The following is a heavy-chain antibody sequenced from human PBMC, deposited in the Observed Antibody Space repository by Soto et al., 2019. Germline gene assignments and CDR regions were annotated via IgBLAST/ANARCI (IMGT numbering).Heavy chain of an antibody. Sequence: QITLKESGPTLVKPTQTLTLTCTFSGFSLRDSTVSVGWVRQPPGRALEWLAIIYWDDDTRFTPSLQNRLTVTKDTANKHVVLTISNVDPEDTGTYFCVHRGDYHDRSGVYHPLFDYWFPGTLVTVSS. D-gene: IGHD3-22*01. J-gene: IGHJ4*02. V-gene: IGHV2-5*02. CDR3: VHRGDYHDRSGVYHPLFDY. CDR1: GFSLRDSTVS. CDR2: IYWDDDT.